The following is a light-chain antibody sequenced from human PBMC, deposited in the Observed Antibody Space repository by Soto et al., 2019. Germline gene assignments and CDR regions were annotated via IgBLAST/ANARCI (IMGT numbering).Light chain of an antibody. Sequence: QSVLTQPASVSGSPGQSITISCTGTSSDIGDYNYVSWYQQHPGKAPKLIIYEVSNRPSGISNRFSGSKSGNTASLTVSGLQAEDEADYYCSSYAGSNIPYVFGTGTKVTVL. CDR1: SSDIGDYNY. CDR2: EVS. CDR3: SSYAGSNIPYV. V-gene: IGLV2-14*01. J-gene: IGLJ1*01.